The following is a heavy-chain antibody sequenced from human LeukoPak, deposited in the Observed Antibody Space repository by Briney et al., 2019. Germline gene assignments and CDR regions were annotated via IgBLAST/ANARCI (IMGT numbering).Heavy chain of an antibody. CDR3: AREVYSSSGYFDY. V-gene: IGHV1-2*02. D-gene: IGHD6-6*01. CDR1: GYTFTGYY. J-gene: IGHJ4*02. Sequence: ASVKVSCKASGYTFTGYYMHWVRQAPGQGLEWMGWINPNSGGTNYAQKFQGRVTMTRDTSISTAYMELSRLRSDDTAVYYCAREVYSSSGYFDYWGQGTLVTVSS. CDR2: INPNSGGT.